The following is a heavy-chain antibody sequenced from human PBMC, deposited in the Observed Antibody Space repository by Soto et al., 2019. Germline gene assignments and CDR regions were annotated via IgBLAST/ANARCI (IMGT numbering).Heavy chain of an antibody. V-gene: IGHV1-18*04. Sequence: ASVKVSCKASGYTFTSYGISWVRQAPGQGLEWMGWISAYNGNTNYAQKLQGRVTMTTDTSTSTAYMELRSLRSEDTAVYYCARGKTPNYYGSSGYWFDPWGQGTLVTVSS. CDR2: ISAYNGNT. CDR1: GYTFTSYG. J-gene: IGHJ5*02. CDR3: ARGKTPNYYGSSGYWFDP. D-gene: IGHD3-22*01.